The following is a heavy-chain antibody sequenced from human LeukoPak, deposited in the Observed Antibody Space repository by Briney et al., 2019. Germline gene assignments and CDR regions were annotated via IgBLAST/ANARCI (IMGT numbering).Heavy chain of an antibody. CDR2: INHSGST. CDR1: GGSFSGYY. CDR3: ARRLAGPTYFDY. J-gene: IGHJ4*02. D-gene: IGHD6-19*01. V-gene: IGHV4-34*01. Sequence: PSETLSLTCAVYGGSFSGYYWSWIRQPPGKGLEWIGEINHSGSTNYNPSLKSRVTISVDTSKYQFSLKLSSVTAADTAVYYCARRLAGPTYFDYWGQGTLVTVSS.